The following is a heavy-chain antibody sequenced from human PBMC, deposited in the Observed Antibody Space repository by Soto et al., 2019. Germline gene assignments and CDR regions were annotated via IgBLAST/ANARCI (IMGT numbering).Heavy chain of an antibody. J-gene: IGHJ6*02. CDR3: ATDPFSSPSGGDCNMAV. CDR2: FDPEDGET. CDR1: GYSLTELS. D-gene: IGHD2-21*01. V-gene: IGHV1-24*01. Sequence: ASVKVSCKVSGYSLTELSMHWVRQAPGKRLEWMGGFDPEDGETIYAQKLQGRVTMTEDTSTDTAYMELSSLRSEDTAVCYSATDPFSSPSGGDCNMAVCGRGTTVTV.